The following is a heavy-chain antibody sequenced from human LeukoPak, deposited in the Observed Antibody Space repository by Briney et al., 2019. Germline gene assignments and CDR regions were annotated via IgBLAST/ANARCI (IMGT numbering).Heavy chain of an antibody. CDR1: GYTLTELS. J-gene: IGHJ4*02. CDR2: FDPEDGET. D-gene: IGHD3-22*01. CDR3: ATELGRGDSSGYYPG. Sequence: ASVKVSCKVSGYTLTELSMHWVRQAPGKGLEWMGGFDPEDGETIYAQKFQGRVTMTEDTSTDTAYMELSSLRSEDTAVYYCATELGRGDSSGYYPGWGQGTLVTVSS. V-gene: IGHV1-24*01.